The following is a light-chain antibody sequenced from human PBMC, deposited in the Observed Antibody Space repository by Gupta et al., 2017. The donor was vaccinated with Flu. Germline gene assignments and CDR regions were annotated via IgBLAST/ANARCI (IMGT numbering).Light chain of an antibody. CDR3: QQSYYRTWT. Sequence: GDRVTISCRASQYIKNYLNWYQQKPGKAPKLLIYGASTLQRGVPSRFSGSGSGADFTLAVSSLQPEDFATYYCQQSYYRTWTFGQGTKVEIE. V-gene: IGKV1-39*01. CDR2: GAS. CDR1: QYIKNY. J-gene: IGKJ1*01.